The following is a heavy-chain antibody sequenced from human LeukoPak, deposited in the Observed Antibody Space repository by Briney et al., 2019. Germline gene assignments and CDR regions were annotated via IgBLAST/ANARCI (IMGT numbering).Heavy chain of an antibody. CDR1: GFTFSTSW. CDR2: MDGDGGTI. Sequence: GGSLRLSCVGSGFTFSTSWVHWVRQAPGQGLVWLSRMDGDGGTINYVDSVKGRFTVSRDNAKNTLYLQVNSLGVEDTAIYYCARAGSYRFDYWGPGTQVTVSS. V-gene: IGHV3-74*01. D-gene: IGHD3-16*02. CDR3: ARAGSYRFDY. J-gene: IGHJ4*02.